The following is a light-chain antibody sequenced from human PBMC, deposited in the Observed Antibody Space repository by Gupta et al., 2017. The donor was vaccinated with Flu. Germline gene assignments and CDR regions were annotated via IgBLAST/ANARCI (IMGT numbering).Light chain of an antibody. V-gene: IGKV3-11*01. CDR3: QRRDSWPPIFI. CDR2: DAS. Sequence: EIVLTQSPATLSLSPGERATLSCRASQSVSTYLAWYQQKPGQAPRLLIYDASNRATGIPARFGGSGSGTDFTLTISSLEPEDFAIYYCQRRDSWPPIFIFGPGTKVEMK. CDR1: QSVSTY. J-gene: IGKJ3*01.